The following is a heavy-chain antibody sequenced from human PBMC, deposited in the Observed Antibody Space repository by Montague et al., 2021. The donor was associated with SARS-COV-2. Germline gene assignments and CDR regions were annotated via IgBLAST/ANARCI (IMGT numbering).Heavy chain of an antibody. CDR2: IYSDGRT. CDR1: GGSISSGDFF. CDR3: SRRSRDASRWNRTYCTDD. V-gene: IGHV4-39*01. Sequence: SETLSLTCSVPGGSISSGDFFWGRIRQPPGRGLEWIGSIYSDGRTQYNPSLKSRVFISADVSRSLFSLELTSVTAADAAVYYCSRRSRDASRWNRTYCTDDWGPGTLVTVSS. D-gene: IGHD1-1*01. J-gene: IGHJ4*02.